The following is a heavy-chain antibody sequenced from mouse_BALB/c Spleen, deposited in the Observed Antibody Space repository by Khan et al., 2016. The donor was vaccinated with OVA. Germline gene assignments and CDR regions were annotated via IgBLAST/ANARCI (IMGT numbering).Heavy chain of an antibody. V-gene: IGHV1-7*01. J-gene: IGHJ2*01. CDR3: ARRGLRWDFDY. CDR2: INHSTGYT. D-gene: IGHD1-1*01. Sequence: QVQLQQSGAELAKPGASVKMSCKASGYTFINYWILWVKQRPGQGLEWIGYINHSTGYTEYNQNFKDKATLTADKSSSTAYMQLSSLTSEDSAVYYCARRGLRWDFDYWGQGTTLTVSS. CDR1: GYTFINYW.